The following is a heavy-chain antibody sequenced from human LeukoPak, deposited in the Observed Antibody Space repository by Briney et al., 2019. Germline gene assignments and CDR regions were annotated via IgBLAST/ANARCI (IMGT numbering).Heavy chain of an antibody. Sequence: GGSLRLSCAASGFTFSSYWMSWVRQAPGKGLEYVANIMQDGSEKNYVDSVKGRFTISRDNAKNTLYLQMNSLRAEDTAVYYCARGRVVVTLFDYWGQGTLVTVSS. CDR1: GFTFSSYW. CDR2: IMQDGSEK. D-gene: IGHD3-22*01. V-gene: IGHV3-7*01. CDR3: ARGRVVVTLFDY. J-gene: IGHJ4*02.